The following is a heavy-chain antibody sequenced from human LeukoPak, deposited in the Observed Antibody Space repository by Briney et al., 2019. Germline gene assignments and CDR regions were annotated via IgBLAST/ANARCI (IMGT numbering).Heavy chain of an antibody. D-gene: IGHD2-15*01. CDR2: TYRGGTT. CDR3: ASGRYCSGGSCYMDY. J-gene: IGHJ4*02. V-gene: IGHV3-53*01. CDR1: GFTVSSNY. Sequence: GGSLRLSCAASGFTVSSNYINWVCQAPGKGLEWVSVTYRGGTTYYADSVKGRFIISRDNAKNSLYLQMNSLRAEDTAVYYCASGRYCSGGSCYMDYWGQGTLVTVSS.